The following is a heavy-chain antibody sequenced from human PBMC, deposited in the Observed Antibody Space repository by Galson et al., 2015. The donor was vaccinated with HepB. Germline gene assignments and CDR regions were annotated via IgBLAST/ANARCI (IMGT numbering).Heavy chain of an antibody. D-gene: IGHD2-15*01. CDR2: ISFDATNK. CDR1: GFIFRTHA. J-gene: IGHJ4*02. Sequence: SLRLSCAASGFIFRTHAVHWLRLAPGKGLEWVAFISFDATNKYYLDSVKGRFTVSRDNSRNTAYLQMDSVRIEDTAVYYCARGGKCSDGNCFLIDQWGQGTPVTVSS. V-gene: IGHV3-30*04. CDR3: ARGGKCSDGNCFLIDQ.